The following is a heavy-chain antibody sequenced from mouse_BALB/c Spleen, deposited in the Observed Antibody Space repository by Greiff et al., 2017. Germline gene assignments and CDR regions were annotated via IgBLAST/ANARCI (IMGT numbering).Heavy chain of an antibody. CDR2: IWAGGST. D-gene: IGHD2-3*01. J-gene: IGHJ3*01. Sequence: QVHVKQSGPGLVAPSQSLSITCTVSGFSLTSYGVHWVRQPPGKGLEWLGVIWAGGSTNYNSALMSRLSISKDNSKSQVFLKMNSLQTDDTAMYYCARDPGVYDGYSAWFAYWGQGTLVTVSA. CDR3: ARDPGVYDGYSAWFAY. V-gene: IGHV2-9*02. CDR1: GFSLTSYG.